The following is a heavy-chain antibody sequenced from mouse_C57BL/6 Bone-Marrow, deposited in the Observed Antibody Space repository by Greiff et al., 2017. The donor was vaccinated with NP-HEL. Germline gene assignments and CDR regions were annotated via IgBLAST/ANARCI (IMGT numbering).Heavy chain of an antibody. CDR2: IHPNSGST. V-gene: IGHV1-64*01. Sequence: VQLQPPGAELVTPGASVKLSCKASGYTFTSYWMHWVKQRPGQGLEWIGMIHPNSGSTNYNEKFKSKATLTVDKSSSTAYMQLRSLTSVDSAVYYFARGLGRDYWVQGTTLTVSS. CDR3: ARGLGRDY. J-gene: IGHJ2*01. D-gene: IGHD4-1*01. CDR1: GYTFTSYW.